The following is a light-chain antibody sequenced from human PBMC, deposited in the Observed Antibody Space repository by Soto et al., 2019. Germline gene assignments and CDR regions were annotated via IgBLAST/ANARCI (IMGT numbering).Light chain of an antibody. V-gene: IGKV3-20*01. CDR2: DAS. J-gene: IGKJ1*01. CDR3: QQYGKSPLWT. Sequence: EIVLTQSPGTLSLSPGERATLSCRASQSVSSSYLAWYQLKPGQAPRLLIYDASTRATGIPDRFSGSGSGTDFTITISRLEPEDFAGYYCQQYGKSPLWTFGQGTKVEVK. CDR1: QSVSSSY.